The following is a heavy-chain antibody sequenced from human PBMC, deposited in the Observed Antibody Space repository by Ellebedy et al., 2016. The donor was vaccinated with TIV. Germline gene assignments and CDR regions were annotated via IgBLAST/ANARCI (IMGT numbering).Heavy chain of an antibody. CDR3: ARDHNWAFDH. D-gene: IGHD1-20*01. V-gene: IGHV3-21*05. CDR1: GFTFRSFS. J-gene: IGHJ4*02. CDR2: ISSTYEIW. Sequence: GESLKISCAASGFTFRSFSMNLVRQAPGQGLEWLSYISSTYEIWNSDSVRGRFTISRDDVKNSIYLQMNSLRAEDTAVYYCARDHNWAFDHWGQGTLVTVSS.